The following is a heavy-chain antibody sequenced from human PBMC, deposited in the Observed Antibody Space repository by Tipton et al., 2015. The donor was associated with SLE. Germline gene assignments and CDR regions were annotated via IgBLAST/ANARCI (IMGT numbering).Heavy chain of an antibody. D-gene: IGHD1-26*01. J-gene: IGHJ4*02. CDR1: GFTFSSYW. CDR3: ARDSKWEPRNY. V-gene: IGHV3-7*01. CDR2: IKQDGSEK. Sequence: SLRLSCAASGFTFSSYWMSWVRQAPGKGLEWVANIKQDGSEKYYVDSVKGRFTISRDNAKNSLFLQMNSLRADDTAVYYCARDSKWEPRNYWGQGTLVTVSS.